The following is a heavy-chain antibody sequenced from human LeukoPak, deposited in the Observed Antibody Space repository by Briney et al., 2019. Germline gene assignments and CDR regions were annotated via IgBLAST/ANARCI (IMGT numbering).Heavy chain of an antibody. J-gene: IGHJ4*02. V-gene: IGHV1-46*01. CDR3: ARGSPPGWEQWLVDFDY. Sequence: ASVKVSCKASGYTFTSYYMHWVRQAPGQGLEWMGIINPSGGSTSYAQKFQGRVTMTRDTSTSTVYMELSSLRSEDTAVYYCARGSPPGWEQWLVDFDYWGQGTLVTVSS. D-gene: IGHD6-19*01. CDR1: GYTFTSYY. CDR2: INPSGGST.